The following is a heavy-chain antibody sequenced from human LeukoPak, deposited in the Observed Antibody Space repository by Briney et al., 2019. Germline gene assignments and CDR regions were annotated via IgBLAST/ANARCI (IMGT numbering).Heavy chain of an antibody. Sequence: ASVKVSCKASGDSISNFAVSWVRQAPGQGLEWMGGIIPIFGTANYAQKFQGRVTITADESTSTAYMELSSLRSEGTAVYYCARDRGGLLNWFDPWGQGTLVTVSS. CDR3: ARDRGGLLNWFDP. J-gene: IGHJ5*02. CDR2: IIPIFGTA. V-gene: IGHV1-69*13. CDR1: GDSISNFA. D-gene: IGHD2-8*02.